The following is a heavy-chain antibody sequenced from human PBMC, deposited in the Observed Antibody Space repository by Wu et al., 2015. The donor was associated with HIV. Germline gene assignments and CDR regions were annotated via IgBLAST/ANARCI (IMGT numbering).Heavy chain of an antibody. Sequence: QVQLVQSGAEVKKPGSSVKVSCKASGDTFSNYAISWVRQAPGQGLEWMGRVIPIFGLPKYSQKFQGRVTITADESTSTAYMEMSSLKPEDTAVYYCARTFEQPLPTRSYYIMDVWGPGTTVTVSS. CDR1: GDTFSNYA. J-gene: IGHJ6*02. CDR2: VIPIFGLP. V-gene: IGHV1-69*13. CDR3: ARTFEQPLPTRSYYIMDV. D-gene: IGHD1-26*01.